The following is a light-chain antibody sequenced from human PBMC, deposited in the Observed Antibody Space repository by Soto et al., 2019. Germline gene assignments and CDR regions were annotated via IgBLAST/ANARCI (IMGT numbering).Light chain of an antibody. V-gene: IGKV3-20*01. CDR3: QQYGSSPRT. CDR2: GAS. CDR1: QTCSSSY. J-gene: IGKJ1*01. Sequence: EIVLTQSPGTLSLSPGEGATLSCRASQTCSSSYLAWYQQKPGQAPRLLMYGASSRAAGIPDRFSGSGSGTEFTLTISSLELEDFAVYYCQQYGSSPRTFGQGTKVDIK.